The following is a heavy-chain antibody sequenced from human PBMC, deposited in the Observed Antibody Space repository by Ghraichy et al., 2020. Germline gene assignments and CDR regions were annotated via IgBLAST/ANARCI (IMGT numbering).Heavy chain of an antibody. CDR2: FYYSGST. CDR3: ATETTSFDAFDI. Sequence: SETLSLTCTVSGGSISSYTYYWGYIRQPPGKGLEWIGSFYYSGSTYYNPSLKSRVTIYVDTYKNQFSLKLNAVTATDTAVYYCATETTSFDAFDIWCQRTIVTVSS. V-gene: IGHV4-39*01. D-gene: IGHD2/OR15-2a*01. J-gene: IGHJ3*02. CDR1: GGSISSYTYY.